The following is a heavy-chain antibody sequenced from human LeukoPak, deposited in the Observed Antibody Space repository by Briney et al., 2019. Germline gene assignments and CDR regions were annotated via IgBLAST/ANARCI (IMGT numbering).Heavy chain of an antibody. Sequence: PGGSLRLSCAASKFTFSSYAMSWVRQAPGKGLEWVSGISSSGGSTYYADSVKGRFTISRDNSKNTLYLQMNSLRAEDTAVYYCASLGIATGSWYFDLWGRGTLVTVSS. J-gene: IGHJ2*01. V-gene: IGHV3-23*01. CDR2: ISSSGGST. CDR1: KFTFSSYA. D-gene: IGHD1-14*01. CDR3: ASLGIATGSWYFDL.